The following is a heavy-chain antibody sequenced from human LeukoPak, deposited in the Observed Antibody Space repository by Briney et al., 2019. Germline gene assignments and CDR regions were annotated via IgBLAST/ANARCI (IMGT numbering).Heavy chain of an antibody. CDR3: ARDKDYGFDY. CDR1: GFTFSDYS. D-gene: IGHD4-17*01. J-gene: IGHJ4*02. Sequence: GESLRLSCAASGFTFSDYSLNWVRQAPGKGLEWVSYISGIIFYADSVKGRFTISRDNAKNSLYLQMNSLRDEDTAVYYCARDKDYGFDYWGQGILVSVSS. CDR2: ISGII. V-gene: IGHV3-48*02.